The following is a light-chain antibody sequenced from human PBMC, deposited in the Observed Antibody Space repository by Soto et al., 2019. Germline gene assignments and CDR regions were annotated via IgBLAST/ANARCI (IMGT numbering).Light chain of an antibody. CDR1: RRDVGGYRF. CDR2: DVD. Sequence: QSALTQPRSVSGSPGQSVTISCTGARRDVGGYRFVSWYQQHPDKAPKLMLYDVDKRPSGVPDRFSGSKSGNTASLTISGLHAEDEADDFCCSDAGGFNWVFGGGTKLTVL. J-gene: IGLJ3*02. CDR3: CSDAGGFNWV. V-gene: IGLV2-11*01.